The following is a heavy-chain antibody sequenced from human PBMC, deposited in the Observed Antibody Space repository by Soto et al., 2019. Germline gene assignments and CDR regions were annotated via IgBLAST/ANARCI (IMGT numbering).Heavy chain of an antibody. CDR1: GASINSGGYS. J-gene: IGHJ4*02. CDR2: FSHTGGT. V-gene: IGHV4-30-2*01. Sequence: QVQLQESGPGLVKPSQTLSLTCTVSGASINSGGYSWTWIRQPPGEGLEWIGYFSHTGGTYYNPSLKSRVIISIDGSKNHLSLKLKSVTAPDTAVYYCARLNGDPDSWGQGTLVTVSS. CDR3: ARLNGDPDS. D-gene: IGHD7-27*01.